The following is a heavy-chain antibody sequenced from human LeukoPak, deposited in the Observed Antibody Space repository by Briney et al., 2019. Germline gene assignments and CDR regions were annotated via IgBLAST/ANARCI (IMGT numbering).Heavy chain of an antibody. CDR1: GDTLTELS. D-gene: IGHD3-3*01. CDR3: ATGDLLEWLLPFDY. V-gene: IGHV1-24*01. J-gene: IGHJ4*02. Sequence: ASVKVSCKVSGDTLTELSMHWVRQAPGKGLEWMGGFDPEDGETIYAQKFQGRVTMTEDTSTDTAYMELSSLRSEDTAVYYCATGDLLEWLLPFDYWGQGTLVTVSS. CDR2: FDPEDGET.